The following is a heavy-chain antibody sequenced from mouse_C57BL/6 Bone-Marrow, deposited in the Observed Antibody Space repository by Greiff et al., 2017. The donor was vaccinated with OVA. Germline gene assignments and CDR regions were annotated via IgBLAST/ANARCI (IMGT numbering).Heavy chain of an antibody. V-gene: IGHV1-61*01. CDR2: IYPSDSET. D-gene: IGHD1-1*01. J-gene: IGHJ3*01. CDR1: GYTFTSYW. CDR3: ARRDYYGSSFAY. Sequence: VKLQQPGAELVRPGSSVKLSCKASGYTFTSYWMDWVKQRPGQGLEWIGNIYPSDSETHYNQKFKDKATLTVDKSSSTAYMQLSSLTSEDSAVYYCARRDYYGSSFAYWGQGTLVTVSA.